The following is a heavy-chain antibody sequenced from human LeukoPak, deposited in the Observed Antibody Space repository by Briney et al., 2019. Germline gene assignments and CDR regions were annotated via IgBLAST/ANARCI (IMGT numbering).Heavy chain of an antibody. CDR2: ISLTGLT. J-gene: IGHJ4*02. D-gene: IGHD2-8*01. CDR1: SGSISNTNW. CDR3: SRENGAFSPFGY. V-gene: IGHV4-4*02. Sequence: SETLSLTCGVSSGSISNTNWWSWVRQPPGQGLEWIGEISLTGLTHYNPSLESRVTVSLDKSKNQLSLNLTFVTAADTAVYYCSRENGAFSPFGYWGQGTLVTVLS.